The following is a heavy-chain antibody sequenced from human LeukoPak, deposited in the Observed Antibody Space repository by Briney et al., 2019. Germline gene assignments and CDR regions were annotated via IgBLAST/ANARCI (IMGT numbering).Heavy chain of an antibody. CDR3: AREGVAAAGKLDY. V-gene: IGHV4-59*01. J-gene: IGHJ4*02. CDR1: GGSIGSYY. D-gene: IGHD6-13*01. CDR2: IYYSRST. Sequence: SETLSLTCTVSGGSIGSYYWSWLRQPPGKGLEWIGYIYYSRSTNYNPSLKSRVTISVDTSKNQFSMNLISVTAADTAVYYCAREGVAAAGKLDYWGQGTLVTVSS.